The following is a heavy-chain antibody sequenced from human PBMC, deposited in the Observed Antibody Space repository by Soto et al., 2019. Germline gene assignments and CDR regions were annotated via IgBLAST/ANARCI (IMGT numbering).Heavy chain of an antibody. D-gene: IGHD2-15*01. J-gene: IGHJ4*02. CDR2: IIPIFGTA. CDR1: GGTFSSYA. V-gene: IGHV1-69*13. CDR3: ASTRSKYCSGGSCYDDY. Sequence: SVKVSCKASGGTFSSYAISWVRQAPGQGLEWMGGIIPIFGTANYAQKFQGRVTITADESTSTAYMELSSLRSEDTAVYYCASTRSKYCSGGSCYDDYWGQGTLVTVSS.